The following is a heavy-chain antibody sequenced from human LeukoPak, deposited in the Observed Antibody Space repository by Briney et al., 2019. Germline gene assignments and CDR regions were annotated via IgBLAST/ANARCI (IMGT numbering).Heavy chain of an antibody. Sequence: PGGSLRLSCAASGFTFSSYAMSWVRQAPGKGLEWVSAISGSGGSTYYADSVKGRFTISRDNSKNTLYLQMNSLRAEDTAVYYCAKALYKYYGSRRYSSVVDYWGQGTLVTVSS. D-gene: IGHD3-22*01. V-gene: IGHV3-23*01. CDR3: AKALYKYYGSRRYSSVVDY. CDR2: ISGSGGST. CDR1: GFTFSSYA. J-gene: IGHJ4*02.